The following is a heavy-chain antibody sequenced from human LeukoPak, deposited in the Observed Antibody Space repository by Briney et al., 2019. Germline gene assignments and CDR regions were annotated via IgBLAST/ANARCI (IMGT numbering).Heavy chain of an antibody. CDR3: AKGRGILSPDY. V-gene: IGHV3-23*01. CDR2: IRGSGGSS. J-gene: IGHJ4*02. CDR1: GFTFSSYA. D-gene: IGHD2-15*01. Sequence: GGSLRLSCAASGFTFSSYAMSWVRQAPGKGLEWVSTIRGSGGSSYYADSVKGRFTISRDNSKNTLYLQMNFLRAEDTAVYYCAKGRGILSPDYWGQGTLVTVSS.